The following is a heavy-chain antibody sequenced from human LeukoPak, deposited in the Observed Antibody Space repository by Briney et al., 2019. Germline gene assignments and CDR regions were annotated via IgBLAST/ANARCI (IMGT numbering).Heavy chain of an antibody. D-gene: IGHD1-26*01. Sequence: PSETLSLTCTVSGGSISSSSYYWGWIRQPPGKGLEWIGSIYYSGSTYYNPSLKSRVTISVDTSKNQFSLKLSLVTAADTAVYYCARHRWELLYYFDYWGQGTLVTVSS. V-gene: IGHV4-39*01. CDR2: IYYSGST. CDR3: ARHRWELLYYFDY. CDR1: GGSISSSSYY. J-gene: IGHJ4*02.